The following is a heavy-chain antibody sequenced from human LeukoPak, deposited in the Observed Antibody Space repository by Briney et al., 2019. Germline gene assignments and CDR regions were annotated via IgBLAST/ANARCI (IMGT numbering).Heavy chain of an antibody. CDR3: ARFDYGGNFRFDP. V-gene: IGHV4-59*01. J-gene: IGHJ5*02. CDR2: IYYSGST. Sequence: SETLSLTCTVSGGSISSYYWSWIRQPPGKGLEWIGYIYYSGSTNYNPSLKSRVTISVDTPKNQFSLKLCSVTAADTAVYYCARFDYGGNFRFDPWGQGTLVTVSS. CDR1: GGSISSYY. D-gene: IGHD4-23*01.